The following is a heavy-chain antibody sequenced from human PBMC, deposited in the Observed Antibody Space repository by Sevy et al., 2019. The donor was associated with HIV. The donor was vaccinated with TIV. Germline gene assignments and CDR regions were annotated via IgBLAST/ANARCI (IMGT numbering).Heavy chain of an antibody. Sequence: GGSLRLSCAASGFTFSSYAMSWVRQAPGKGLELVSAISGSGGSTYYADSVKGRFTISRDNSKNTLYMQMNSLRAEDRAVYYCAKDSRTTGITIFGVVNWGFDYWGQGTLVTVSS. CDR2: ISGSGGST. J-gene: IGHJ4*02. D-gene: IGHD3-3*01. V-gene: IGHV3-23*01. CDR3: AKDSRTTGITIFGVVNWGFDY. CDR1: GFTFSSYA.